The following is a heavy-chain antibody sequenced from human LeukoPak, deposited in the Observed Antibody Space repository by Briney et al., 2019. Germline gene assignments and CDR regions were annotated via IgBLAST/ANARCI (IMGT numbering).Heavy chain of an antibody. V-gene: IGHV1-69*04. Sequence: SVKVSCKASGGTFSSYAISWVRQAPGQGLEWMGRIIPILGIANYAQRFQGRVTITADKSTSTAYMELSSLRSEDTAVYYCATLYCSGGSCYELGYYYGMDVWGQGTTVTVSS. J-gene: IGHJ6*02. CDR3: ATLYCSGGSCYELGYYYGMDV. D-gene: IGHD2-15*01. CDR1: GGTFSSYA. CDR2: IIPILGIA.